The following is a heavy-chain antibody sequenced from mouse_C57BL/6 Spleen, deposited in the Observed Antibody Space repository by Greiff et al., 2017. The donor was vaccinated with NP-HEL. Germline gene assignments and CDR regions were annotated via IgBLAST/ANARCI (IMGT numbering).Heavy chain of an antibody. Sequence: VQLQQSGAELVRPGASVKLSCTASGFNIKDDYMHWVKQRPEQGLEWIGWIDPENGDTEYASKFQGKATITADPSSNTAYLPLSSLTSEDTAVYYCTRPFSTTVVANWYFDVWGTGTTVTVSS. D-gene: IGHD1-1*01. CDR3: TRPFSTTVVANWYFDV. CDR2: IDPENGDT. J-gene: IGHJ1*03. CDR1: GFNIKDDY. V-gene: IGHV14-4*01.